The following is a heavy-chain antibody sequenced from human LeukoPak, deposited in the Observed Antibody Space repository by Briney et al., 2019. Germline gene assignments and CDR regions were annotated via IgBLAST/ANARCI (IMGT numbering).Heavy chain of an antibody. V-gene: IGHV4-59*01. CDR2: IYYSGST. D-gene: IGHD3-3*01. CDR3: ARVQSAWYNYYYYMDV. CDR1: GGSISSYY. J-gene: IGHJ6*03. Sequence: SETLSLTCTVSGGSISSYYWSWIRQPPGKGLEWIGYIYYSGSTNYNPSLKSRVTISVDTSKNQFSLKLSSVTAADTAVYYCARVQSAWYNYYYYMDVWGKGTTVTVSS.